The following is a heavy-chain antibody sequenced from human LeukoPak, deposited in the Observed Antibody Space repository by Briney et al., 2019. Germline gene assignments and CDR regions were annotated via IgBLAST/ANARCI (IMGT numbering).Heavy chain of an antibody. J-gene: IGHJ4*02. D-gene: IGHD6-13*01. Sequence: ASVKVSCKVSGYTLTELSMHWVRQAPGKGLEWMGGFVPEDGETIYAQKFQGRVTMTEDTSTDTAYMELSSLRSEDTAVYYCATGFVAAVGSKEYYFDYWGQGTLVTVSS. CDR1: GYTLTELS. CDR2: FVPEDGET. V-gene: IGHV1-24*01. CDR3: ATGFVAAVGSKEYYFDY.